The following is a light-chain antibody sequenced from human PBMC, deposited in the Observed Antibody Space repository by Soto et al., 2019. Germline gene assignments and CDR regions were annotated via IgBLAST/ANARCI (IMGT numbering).Light chain of an antibody. J-gene: IGLJ1*01. Sequence: ALTQPASVSGSAGQSITISCTGTSSDVGNYNLVSWYLHHPGKAPKLLIYEDTKRPSGVSNRFSGSRSGNTASLTVSGLQAEDETDYYCCSYAGSSTYVFGTGTKLTVL. V-gene: IGLV2-23*01. CDR2: EDT. CDR3: CSYAGSSTYV. CDR1: SSDVGNYNL.